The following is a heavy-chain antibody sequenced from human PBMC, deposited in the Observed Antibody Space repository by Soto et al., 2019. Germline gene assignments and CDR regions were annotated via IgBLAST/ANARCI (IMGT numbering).Heavy chain of an antibody. CDR2: IYYSGRT. Sequence: QLQLQESGPGLVKPSETLSLTSTASGGSISSTSYYWGWIRQPPGKGLEWIGSIYYSGRTYYNPALKSRATISVDTSKNQFSLNLSSVTAADTAVYYCAKLVGNPYYFDSWGQGTLVTVSS. V-gene: IGHV4-39*01. J-gene: IGHJ4*02. D-gene: IGHD4-4*01. CDR1: GGSISSTSYY. CDR3: AKLVGNPYYFDS.